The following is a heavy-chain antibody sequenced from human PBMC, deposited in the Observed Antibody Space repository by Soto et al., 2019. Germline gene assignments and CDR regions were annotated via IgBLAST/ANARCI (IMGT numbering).Heavy chain of an antibody. V-gene: IGHV1-18*01. CDR3: ARGGYYDSSGARNYHYYGMDV. D-gene: IGHD3-22*01. Sequence: ASVKVSCKASGYSFSSYGITWVRQAPGQGLEWLGWISTYNDDTKYAQRLKGRVTMTTDTSTRTAYMDIRGLRSDDTAIYYCARGGYYDSSGARNYHYYGMDVWG. CDR1: GYSFSSYG. CDR2: ISTYNDDT. J-gene: IGHJ6*02.